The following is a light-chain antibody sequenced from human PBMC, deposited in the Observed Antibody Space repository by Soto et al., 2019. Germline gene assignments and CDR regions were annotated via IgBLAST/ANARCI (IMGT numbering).Light chain of an antibody. CDR2: GNS. Sequence: VLTQPPSVSGAPGQRVTISCTGSSSNIGAGYDVHWYQQLPGTAPKLLIYGNSNRPSGVPDRFSGSKSGTSASLAITGLQAEDEADYYCQSYDSSLTSYVFGTGTKV. V-gene: IGLV1-40*01. CDR3: QSYDSSLTSYV. CDR1: SSNIGAGYD. J-gene: IGLJ1*01.